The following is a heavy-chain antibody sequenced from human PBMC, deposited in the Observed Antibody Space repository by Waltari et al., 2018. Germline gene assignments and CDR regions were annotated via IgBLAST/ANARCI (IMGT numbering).Heavy chain of an antibody. Sequence: EVQLLESGGGLVQPGGSLRLSCAASGFTFSSYAMSWVRQAPGKGLEWVSVIYSGGSTYYADSVKGRFTISRDNSKNTLYLQMNSLRAEDTAVYYCAKPPRPTPGYFDYWGQGTLVTVSS. J-gene: IGHJ4*02. CDR3: AKPPRPTPGYFDY. V-gene: IGHV3-23*03. CDR2: IYSGGST. CDR1: GFTFSSYA.